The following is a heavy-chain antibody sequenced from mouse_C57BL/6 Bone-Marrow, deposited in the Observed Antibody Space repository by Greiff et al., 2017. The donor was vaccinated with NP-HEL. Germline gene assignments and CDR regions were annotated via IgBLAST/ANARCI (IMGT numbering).Heavy chain of an antibody. D-gene: IGHD1-1*01. V-gene: IGHV1-63*01. CDR3: CRHGSSLRFAY. CDR1: GYTFTNYW. J-gene: IGHJ3*01. CDR2: IYPGGGYT. Sequence: VQLQESGAELVRPGTSVKMSCKASGYTFTNYWMGWAKQRPGHGLEWIGDIYPGGGYTNYHEKFKGKGTLTADKSSSTAYMQVHILTSEGSAIYFCCRHGSSLRFAYWGQGTLVTVSA.